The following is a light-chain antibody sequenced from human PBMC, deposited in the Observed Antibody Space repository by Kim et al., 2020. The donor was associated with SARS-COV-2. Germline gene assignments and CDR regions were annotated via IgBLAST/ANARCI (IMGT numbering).Light chain of an antibody. J-gene: IGKJ4*01. Sequence: DIVMTQSPDSLVVSLGERATINCKSSQSVLYSSNNKNYLAWYQQKPGQPPKLLINWASTRESGVPDRFSGSGSGTDFTLTISSLQSEDVAVYYCQQYYSTPLTFGGGTKVEIK. CDR2: WAS. V-gene: IGKV4-1*01. CDR1: QSVLYSSNNKNY. CDR3: QQYYSTPLT.